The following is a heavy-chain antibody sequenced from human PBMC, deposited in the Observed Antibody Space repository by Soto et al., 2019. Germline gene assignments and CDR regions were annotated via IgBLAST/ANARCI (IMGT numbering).Heavy chain of an antibody. V-gene: IGHV1-69*13. Sequence: GASVKVSCKASGGTFSSYAISWVRQAPGQGLEWMGGIIPIFGTANYAQKFQGRVTITADESTSTAYMELSSLRSEDTAVYYCARGPDSSGYSHNWFDPWGQGTLVTVSS. CDR1: GGTFSSYA. D-gene: IGHD3-22*01. J-gene: IGHJ5*02. CDR2: IIPIFGTA. CDR3: ARGPDSSGYSHNWFDP.